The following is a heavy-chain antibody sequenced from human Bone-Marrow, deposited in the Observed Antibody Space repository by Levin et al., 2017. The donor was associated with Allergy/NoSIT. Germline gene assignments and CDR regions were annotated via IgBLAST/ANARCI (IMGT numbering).Heavy chain of an antibody. CDR3: ATSNSPSGLYFEY. V-gene: IGHV1-24*01. CDR1: GYTLSELS. J-gene: IGHJ4*02. Sequence: ASVKVSCKVSGYTLSELSIHWVRQAPGKGLEWMGGFDPEDGKMIYEQKFHGRVTMTEDISIDTAYMEVTSLGSEDTAVYYCATSNSPSGLYFEYWGQGTLVTVSS. D-gene: IGHD2/OR15-2a*01. CDR2: FDPEDGKM.